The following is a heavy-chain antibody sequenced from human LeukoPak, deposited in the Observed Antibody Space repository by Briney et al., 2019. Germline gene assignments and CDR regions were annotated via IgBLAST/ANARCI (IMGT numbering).Heavy chain of an antibody. CDR1: GYTFTGYY. Sequence: ASVKVSCKASGYTFTGYYMHWVRQAPGQGLEWMGRINPNSGGTNYAQKFQGRVTMTRDTSISTAYMELGRLRSDDTAVYYCARESSAWYYHYWGQGTLVTVSS. D-gene: IGHD6-19*01. CDR3: ARESSAWYYHY. CDR2: INPNSGGT. J-gene: IGHJ4*02. V-gene: IGHV1-2*06.